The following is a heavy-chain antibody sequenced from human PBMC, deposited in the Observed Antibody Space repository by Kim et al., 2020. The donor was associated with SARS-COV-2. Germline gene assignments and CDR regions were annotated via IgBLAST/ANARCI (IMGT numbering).Heavy chain of an antibody. D-gene: IGHD2-2*01. CDR3: ARVRDIVVVPAAIGY. V-gene: IGHV4-34*01. CDR1: GGSFSGYY. J-gene: IGHJ4*02. Sequence: SETLSLTCAVYGGSFSGYYWSWIRQPPGKWLEWIGEINHSGSTNYNPSLKSRVTISVDTSKNQFSLKLSSVTAADTAVYYCARVRDIVVVPAAIGYWGQGTLVTVSS. CDR2: INHSGST.